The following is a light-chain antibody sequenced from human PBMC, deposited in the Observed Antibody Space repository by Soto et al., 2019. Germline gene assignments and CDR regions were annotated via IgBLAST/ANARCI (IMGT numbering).Light chain of an antibody. CDR2: QVS. Sequence: QSVLTQPPSVSGSPGQSVTISCTGTSSDVGSYNRVSWYQQPPGTAPKLMICQVSNRPSGVPDRFSGSKSGNTACLTISGLQAEDEADYYCSSYTSSGTWVFRAGTKVTVL. V-gene: IGLV2-18*02. CDR3: SSYTSSGTWV. CDR1: SSDVGSYNR. J-gene: IGLJ3*02.